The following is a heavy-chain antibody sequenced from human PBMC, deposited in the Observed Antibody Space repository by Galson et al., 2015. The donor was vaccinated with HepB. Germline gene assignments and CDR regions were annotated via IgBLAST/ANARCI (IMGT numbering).Heavy chain of an antibody. CDR3: VRVRFNLDWYFDL. J-gene: IGHJ2*01. V-gene: IGHV3-74*01. CDR1: AFTFSNYW. CDR2: INTDGSTT. Sequence: SLRLSCAASAFTFSNYWMHWVRQAPGKGLVWVSRINTDGSTTSYADSVKGRFTISRDNAKNTLFLQMNSLRDEDTAVYYCVRVRFNLDWYFDLWGRGTLVTVSS. D-gene: IGHD3-3*01.